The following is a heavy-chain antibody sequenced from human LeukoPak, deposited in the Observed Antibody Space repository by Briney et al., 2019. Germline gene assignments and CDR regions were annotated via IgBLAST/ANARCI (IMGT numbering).Heavy chain of an antibody. V-gene: IGHV3-64*05. D-gene: IGHD6-6*01. CDR3: VKGLDYSSSQMDS. J-gene: IGHJ4*02. Sequence: GGSLRLSGSASGFTFKSYAMHWVRQAPGKGLEYVSSINTNAANTYYAESVKGRFTISRDNSKNTVYVQMNSLTPEDTAVYYCVKGLDYSSSQMDSWGQGTLVTVSS. CDR1: GFTFKSYA. CDR2: INTNAANT.